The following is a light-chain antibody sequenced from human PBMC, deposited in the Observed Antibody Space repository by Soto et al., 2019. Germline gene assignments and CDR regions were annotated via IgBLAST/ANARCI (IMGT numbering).Light chain of an antibody. CDR1: QSVDSY. CDR3: QQYVSTPRT. J-gene: IGKJ1*01. Sequence: EIVLTQSPGTLPVSPGEGATLSCRASQSVDSYLVWYQQKPGQAPRLLIFGASSRATGIPDRFSGSGSGTDFTLTISRLEPEDFAVYYCQQYVSTPRTFGQGTKVDIK. CDR2: GAS. V-gene: IGKV3-20*01.